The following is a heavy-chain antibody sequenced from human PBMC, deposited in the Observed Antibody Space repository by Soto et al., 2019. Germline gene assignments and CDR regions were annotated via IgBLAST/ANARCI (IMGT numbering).Heavy chain of an antibody. D-gene: IGHD1-26*01. CDR2: MNPNSGNT. Sequence: ASVKVSCKASGYTFTSYDINWVRQATGQGLEWMGWMNPNSGNTGYAQKFQGRVTMTRNTSISTAYMELSSLRSEDTAVYYCAIARIVGALILWFDSWGQGTLVTVSS. J-gene: IGHJ5*01. CDR3: AIARIVGALILWFDS. V-gene: IGHV1-8*01. CDR1: GYTFTSYD.